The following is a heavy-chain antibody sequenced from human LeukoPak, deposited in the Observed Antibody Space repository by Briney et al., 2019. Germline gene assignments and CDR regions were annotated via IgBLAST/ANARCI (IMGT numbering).Heavy chain of an antibody. D-gene: IGHD6-19*01. Sequence: EASVKVSCKASGYDFTSVGITWVRRAPGQGLEWMVWISPYNGNTRYAQKFQGRVAMTTDTSTTTAYMELRGLRFNDTAVYYCARAGPGSGWYFDYWGQGTLVTVSS. CDR2: ISPYNGNT. J-gene: IGHJ4*02. V-gene: IGHV1-18*01. CDR3: ARAGPGSGWYFDY. CDR1: GYDFTSVG.